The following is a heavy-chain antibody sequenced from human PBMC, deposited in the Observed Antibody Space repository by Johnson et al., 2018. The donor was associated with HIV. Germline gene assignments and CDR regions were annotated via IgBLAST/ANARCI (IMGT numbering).Heavy chain of an antibody. D-gene: IGHD2-15*01. CDR1: GFSFSTYD. CDR2: IRYDGNNK. V-gene: IGHV3-30*02. J-gene: IGHJ3*02. Sequence: QVQLVESGGGLVKPGGSLRLSCAASGFSFSTYDVHWVRQAPGKGLEWVAFIRYDGNNKFYADSVKGRFTISRDNAKNTLYLQMNSLRSEDTAIYYCAKVGLGHRNGFDIWCQGAMVIVSS. CDR3: AKVGLGHRNGFDI.